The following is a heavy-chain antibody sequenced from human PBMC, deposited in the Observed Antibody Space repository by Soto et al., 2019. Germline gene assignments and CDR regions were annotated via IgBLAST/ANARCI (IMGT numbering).Heavy chain of an antibody. J-gene: IGHJ4*02. Sequence: PSGTLSLTCTVSGGSISSGDYYWSWIRQPLGNGLEWIGYIYYSGSTYYNPSLKSRVTISVDTSKNQFSLKLSSVTAADTAVYYCARVWGFGATTIDYWGQGTLVTVSS. CDR2: IYYSGST. V-gene: IGHV4-30-4*01. CDR1: GGSISSGDYY. CDR3: ARVWGFGATTIDY. D-gene: IGHD3-10*01.